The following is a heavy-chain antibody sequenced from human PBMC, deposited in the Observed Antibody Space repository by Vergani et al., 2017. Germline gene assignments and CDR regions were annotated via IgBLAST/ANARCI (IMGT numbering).Heavy chain of an antibody. D-gene: IGHD3-10*01. J-gene: IGHJ6*02. V-gene: IGHV4-39*07. Sequence: QLQLQESGPGLVKPSETLSLTCTVSGGSISSSSYYWSWIRQPPGKGLEWIGEINHSGRTNYNPSLKSRVTISVDTSKNQFSLKLSAVTAADTAVYYCARADYYGSGSYYRGSRGPNGMDVWGQGTTVTVSS. CDR1: GGSISSSSYY. CDR2: INHSGRT. CDR3: ARADYYGSGSYYRGSRGPNGMDV.